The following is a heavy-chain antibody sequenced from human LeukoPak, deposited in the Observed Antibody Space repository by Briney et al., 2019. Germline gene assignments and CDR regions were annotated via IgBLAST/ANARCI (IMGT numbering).Heavy chain of an antibody. Sequence: GGSLRLSCTASGFTFSTHSMHWVRQAPGKGPVWVSRINSDGSSTRYADSVTGRFTVSRDNAKNTVYLQMNSLRAEDTAVYYCAKVLGGLWPGIDYWGQGTVVTVSS. CDR1: GFTFSTHS. D-gene: IGHD2-15*01. J-gene: IGHJ4*02. CDR2: INSDGSST. CDR3: AKVLGGLWPGIDY. V-gene: IGHV3-74*01.